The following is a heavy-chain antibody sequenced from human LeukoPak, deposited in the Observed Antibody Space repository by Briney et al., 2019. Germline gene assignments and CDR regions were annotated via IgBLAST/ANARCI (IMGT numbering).Heavy chain of an antibody. Sequence: GGSLRLSCAASGFTVSSNYMSWVRHAPGKGLEWVAAIYSGGSTYYADPVKSRFSMSKDNSKNTLYLQMNDLRGEDRAVYCCAGSSGWYYGMVVWGQGRKVTVS. J-gene: IGHJ6*01. CDR2: IYSGGST. V-gene: IGHV3-53*01. D-gene: IGHD6-19*01. CDR3: AGSSGWYYGMVV. CDR1: GFTVSSNY.